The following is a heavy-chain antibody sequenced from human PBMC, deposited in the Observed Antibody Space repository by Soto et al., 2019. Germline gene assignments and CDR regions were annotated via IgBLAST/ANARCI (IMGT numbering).Heavy chain of an antibody. V-gene: IGHV1-2*02. CDR3: ARGGLEPFEY. CDR1: GDTFTANY. Sequence: ASVKVSCKASGDTFTANYIHWVRQAPGQGFEWMGWINPKSGGTKYPQKFQGRVTMTRDTSLSTVYMTLTRLTSDDTAVYYCARGGLEPFEYLGQGALVTVSS. CDR2: INPKSGGT. J-gene: IGHJ4*02. D-gene: IGHD1-1*01.